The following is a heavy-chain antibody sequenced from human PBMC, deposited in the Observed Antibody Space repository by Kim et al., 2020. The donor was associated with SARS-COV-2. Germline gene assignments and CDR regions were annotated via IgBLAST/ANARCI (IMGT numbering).Heavy chain of an antibody. Sequence: SGNTNYAQKFQERVTLTRDMSTSTAYMELSSLRSEDTAVYYCAAYDAFDIWGQGTMVTVSS. CDR2: SGNT. CDR3: AAYDAFDI. J-gene: IGHJ3*02. V-gene: IGHV1-58*01.